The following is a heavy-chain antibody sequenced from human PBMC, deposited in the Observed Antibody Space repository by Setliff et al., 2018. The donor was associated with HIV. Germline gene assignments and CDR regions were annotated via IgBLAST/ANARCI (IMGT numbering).Heavy chain of an antibody. Sequence: NPSETLSLTCAVYGGSFSVYYWSWIRQAPGKGLEWIGEINHSGRTNYNPSLKSRVTISVDTSKNQFSLTLSSLTAADTAVYYCAKSPVGANGWFDSWGQGVLVTVSS. D-gene: IGHD1-26*01. J-gene: IGHJ5*01. CDR1: GGSFSVYY. CDR2: INHSGRT. V-gene: IGHV4-34*01. CDR3: AKSPVGANGWFDS.